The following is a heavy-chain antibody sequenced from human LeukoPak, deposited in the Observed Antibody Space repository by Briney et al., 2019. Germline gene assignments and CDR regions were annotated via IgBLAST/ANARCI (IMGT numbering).Heavy chain of an antibody. CDR2: ISDSGGAT. V-gene: IGHV3-23*01. Sequence: PGGSLRLSCAASGFTFSGYALSWVRQAPGKGLEWVSAISDSGGATYYADSVKGRFTISRDNSKNTLYLQMHSLRAEDTAVYYCAKDQVPRGAYPPFDCWGQGTLVTVSS. J-gene: IGHJ4*02. CDR3: AKDQVPRGAYPPFDC. D-gene: IGHD1-26*01. CDR1: GFTFSGYA.